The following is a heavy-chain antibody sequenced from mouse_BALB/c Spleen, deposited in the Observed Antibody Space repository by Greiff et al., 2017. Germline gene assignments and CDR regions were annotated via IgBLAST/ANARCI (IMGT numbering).Heavy chain of an antibody. Sequence: EVKLVESGGGLVQPGGSLKLSCAASGFTFSSYGMSWVRQTPDKRLELVATINSNGGSTYYPDSVKGRFTISRDNAKNTLYLQMSSLKSEDTAMYYCAREYYYGSRYYAMDYWGQGTSVTVSS. J-gene: IGHJ4*01. CDR1: GFTFSSYG. CDR3: AREYYYGSRYYAMDY. D-gene: IGHD1-1*01. V-gene: IGHV5-6-3*01. CDR2: INSNGGST.